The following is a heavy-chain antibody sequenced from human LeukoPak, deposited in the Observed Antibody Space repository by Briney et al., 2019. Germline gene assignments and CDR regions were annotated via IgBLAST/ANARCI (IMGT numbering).Heavy chain of an antibody. D-gene: IGHD3-10*01. CDR2: ISSSGSTI. Sequence: GGSLRLSCAASGFTFSNAWMSWVRQAPGKGLEWVSYISSSGSTIYYADSVKGRFTISRDNAKNSLYLQMNSLRAEDTAVYYCARFSPSSNPYGMDVWGQGTTVTVSS. CDR1: GFTFSNAW. J-gene: IGHJ6*02. CDR3: ARFSPSSNPYGMDV. V-gene: IGHV3-11*04.